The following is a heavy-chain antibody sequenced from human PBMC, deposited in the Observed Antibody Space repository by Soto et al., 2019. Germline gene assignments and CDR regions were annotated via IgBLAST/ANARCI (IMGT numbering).Heavy chain of an antibody. CDR2: INPNSGGT. J-gene: IGHJ4*02. V-gene: IGHV1-2*02. Sequence: GASVKVSCKASGYTFTGYYMHWVRQAPGQGLEWMGWINPNSGGTNYAQKFQGRVTMTRDTSISTAYMELSRLRSDDTAVYYCARDPRYYYDSSGSSYLDYWGQGTLVTVSS. D-gene: IGHD3-22*01. CDR3: ARDPRYYYDSSGSSYLDY. CDR1: GYTFTGYY.